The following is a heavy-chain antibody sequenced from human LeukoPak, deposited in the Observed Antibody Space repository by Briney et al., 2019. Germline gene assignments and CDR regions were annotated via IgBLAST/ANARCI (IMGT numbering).Heavy chain of an antibody. CDR3: ARSRDNVLDY. CDR2: ISYDGSNK. CDR1: GFXFSSYG. J-gene: IGHJ4*02. V-gene: IGHV3-30*03. Sequence: GRSLRLSCAASGFXFSSYGIHWVRQAPGKGLEWVAVISYDGSNKYYADSVKGRFTISRDSARNTLYLQMNSLRAEDTAVYYCARSRDNVLDYWGQGTLVTVSS. D-gene: IGHD1-14*01.